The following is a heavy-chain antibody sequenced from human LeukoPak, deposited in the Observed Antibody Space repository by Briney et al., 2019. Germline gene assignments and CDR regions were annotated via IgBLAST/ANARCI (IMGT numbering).Heavy chain of an antibody. CDR1: GFTFSSYA. CDR3: AKLGGSSWGASFDY. Sequence: GGSLRLSCAASGFTFSSYAMNWVRQAPGKGLEWVSAISGSSGNTNYADSVKGRFTISRDNSKNTLYLQMNSLRAEDTAVYYCAKLGGSSWGASFDYWGQGTLVTVSS. J-gene: IGHJ4*02. D-gene: IGHD6-6*01. V-gene: IGHV3-23*01. CDR2: ISGSSGNT.